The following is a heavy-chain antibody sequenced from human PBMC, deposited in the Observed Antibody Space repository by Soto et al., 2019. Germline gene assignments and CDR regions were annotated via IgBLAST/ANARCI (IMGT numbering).Heavy chain of an antibody. CDR1: GGTFSSYT. J-gene: IGHJ6*02. V-gene: IGHV1-69*02. CDR2: IIPILGIA. Sequence: ASVKVSCKASGGTFSSYTISWVRQAPGQGLEWMGRIIPILGIANYAQKFQGRVTITADKSTSTVYMELSSLRSEDTAVYYCARGNYYYYYGMDVWGQGTTVTVSS. CDR3: ARGNYYYYYGMDV. D-gene: IGHD4-4*01.